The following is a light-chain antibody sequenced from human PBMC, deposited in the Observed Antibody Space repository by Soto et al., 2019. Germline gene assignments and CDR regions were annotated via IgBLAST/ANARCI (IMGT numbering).Light chain of an antibody. CDR1: QGISSW. V-gene: IGKV1-5*01. Sequence: IQLTPSPSSLSASVVDRVTITCRASQGISSWLAWYQQKPGKAPKLLIYDASSLESGVPSRFSGSGSGTEFTLTISSVQPDDFASYYCQHYNSYGTFGQGTKVDIK. J-gene: IGKJ1*01. CDR2: DAS. CDR3: QHYNSYGT.